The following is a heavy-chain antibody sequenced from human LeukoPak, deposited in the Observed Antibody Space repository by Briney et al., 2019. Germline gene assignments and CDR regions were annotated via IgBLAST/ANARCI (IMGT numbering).Heavy chain of an antibody. V-gene: IGHV3-48*01. CDR1: GFTFSSYT. CDR3: ARDGHSGHDY. D-gene: IGHD5-12*01. J-gene: IGHJ4*02. CDR2: ISSSSSTI. Sequence: PGGSLRLSCAASGFTFSSYTMNWVRQAPGKGLEWVSYISSSSSTIHYADSVKGRFTISRDNAKTSLYLQMNSLRAEDTAVYYCARDGHSGHDYWGQGTLVTVSS.